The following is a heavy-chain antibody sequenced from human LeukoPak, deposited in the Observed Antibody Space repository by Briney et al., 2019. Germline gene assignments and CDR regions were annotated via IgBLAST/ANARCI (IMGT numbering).Heavy chain of an antibody. J-gene: IGHJ4*02. CDR3: ARFSYGYKHFDY. CDR2: FYHSGST. CDR1: GGFNTHYY. D-gene: IGHD5-18*01. V-gene: IGHV4-59*12. Sequence: SETLSLTCSVSGGFNTHYYWSWIRQPPGKGLEWIGYFYHSGSTNYNPSLKSRVTISVDTSKNQFSLKLSSVTAADTAVYYCARFSYGYKHFDYWGQGTLVTVSS.